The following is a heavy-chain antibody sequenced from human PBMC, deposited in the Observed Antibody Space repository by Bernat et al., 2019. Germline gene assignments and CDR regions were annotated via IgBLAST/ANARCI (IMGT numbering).Heavy chain of an antibody. D-gene: IGHD3-22*01. J-gene: IGHJ4*02. CDR3: ARGLGAPYYYDSSGYYYPFGY. V-gene: IGHV1-2*04. Sequence: QVQLVQSGAEVKKPGASVKVSCKASGYTFTSYGISWVRQAPGQGLEWMGWINPNSGGTNYAQKFQGWVTMTRDTSISTAYMELSRLRSDDTAVYYCARGLGAPYYYDSSGYYYPFGYWGQGTLVTVSS. CDR2: INPNSGGT. CDR1: GYTFTSYG.